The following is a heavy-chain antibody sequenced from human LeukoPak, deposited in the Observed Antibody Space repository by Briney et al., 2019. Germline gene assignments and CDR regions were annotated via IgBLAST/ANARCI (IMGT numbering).Heavy chain of an antibody. CDR3: ARGWAYYYDSSGYYYFDY. CDR1: GGSISGSIYN. Sequence: SETLSLTCSVSGGSISGSIYNWGWIRQPPGKGLEWIASFSYGGSTNYNPSLKSRVTISVDTSKNQFSLKLSSVTAADTAVYYCARGWAYYYDSSGYYYFDYWGQGTLVTVSS. J-gene: IGHJ4*02. V-gene: IGHV4-39*07. CDR2: FSYGGST. D-gene: IGHD3-22*01.